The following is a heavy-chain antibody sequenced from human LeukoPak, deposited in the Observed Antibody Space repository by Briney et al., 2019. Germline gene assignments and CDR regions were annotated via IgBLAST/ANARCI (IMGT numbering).Heavy chain of an antibody. V-gene: IGHV3-23*01. CDR1: GFTFSSYV. J-gene: IGHJ4*02. Sequence: PGGSLRLSCAASGFTFSSYVMSWVRQAPGKGLEWVSAISDSGDRTYYADSVKGRFTLSRDNSKNTLYLQMNSLRAEDTAVYYCAKDARRSSGWWFFDHWGQGTLVTVSS. CDR3: AKDARRSSGWWFFDH. D-gene: IGHD6-19*01. CDR2: ISDSGDRT.